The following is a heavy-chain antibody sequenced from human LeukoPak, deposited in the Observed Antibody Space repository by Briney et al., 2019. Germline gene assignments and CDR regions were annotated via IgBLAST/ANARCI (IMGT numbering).Heavy chain of an antibody. J-gene: IGHJ4*02. D-gene: IGHD5-24*01. CDR3: AREGGDGYNSFNY. CDR2: IIPILGIA. V-gene: IGHV1-69*04. CDR1: GGTFSSYA. Sequence: ASVKVSCKASGGTFSSYAISWERQAPGQGLEWMGRIIPILGIANYAQKFQGRVTITADKSTSTAYMELSSLRAEDTAVYYCAREGGDGYNSFNYWGQGTLVTVAS.